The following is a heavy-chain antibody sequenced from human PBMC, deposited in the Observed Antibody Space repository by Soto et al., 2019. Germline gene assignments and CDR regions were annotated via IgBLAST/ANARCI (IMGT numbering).Heavy chain of an antibody. J-gene: IGHJ6*04. CDR3: AREFDYYYYGLDV. CDR2: IYYSGST. CDR1: GGSISSYY. V-gene: IGHV4-59*01. Sequence: SETLSLTCSVSGGSISSYYWSWILQPPGKGLEWIGYIYYSGSTNYNPSLKSRVTMSVDTSKNQFSLKLSSVTAADTAVYYCAREFDYYYYGLDVWGKGTTGTGSS.